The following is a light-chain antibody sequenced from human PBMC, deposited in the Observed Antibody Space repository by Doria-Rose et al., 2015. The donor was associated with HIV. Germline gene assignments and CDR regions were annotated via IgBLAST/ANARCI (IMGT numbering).Light chain of an antibody. V-gene: IGLV8-61*01. CDR3: VLYVGSGIWM. CDR2: NTY. J-gene: IGLJ3*02. CDR1: SGPVTGAYY. Sequence: QAVVTQEPSSSVSLGGTVTLTCGLTSGPVTGAYYPSWHQQTPGQAPRTLIYNTYSLSSGVSDRFSRSILGNKAALTISGAQADDESDYYCVLYVGSGIWMFGGGTELTVL.